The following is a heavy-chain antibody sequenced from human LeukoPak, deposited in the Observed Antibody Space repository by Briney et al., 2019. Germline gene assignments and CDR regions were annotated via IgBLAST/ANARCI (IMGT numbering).Heavy chain of an antibody. CDR2: ISDTSYSI. V-gene: IGHV3-48*04. Sequence: GSLRLSCAASGFTISTNYMNWVRQAPGKGLEWVAYISDTSYSIYYADSVKGRFTISRENAKKSLYLHMNSLRAEDTAVYYCARGLPFYYDSSGYPAIRFYFDSWGQGALVTVSS. J-gene: IGHJ4*02. D-gene: IGHD3-22*01. CDR1: GFTISTNY. CDR3: ARGLPFYYDSSGYPAIRFYFDS.